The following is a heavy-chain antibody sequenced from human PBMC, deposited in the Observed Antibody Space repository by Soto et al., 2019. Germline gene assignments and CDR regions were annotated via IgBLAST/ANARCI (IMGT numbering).Heavy chain of an antibody. CDR1: GFTFSSHT. V-gene: IGHV3-48*01. Sequence: GGSLRLSCAASGFTFSSHTMNWVRQAPGKGLEWVSYITSSSTIYYADSVKGRFTISRDNAKDSLYLQMNSLRAEDTAVYYCARTRFLEWSDAFDIWGQGTMVTVSS. D-gene: IGHD3-3*01. J-gene: IGHJ3*02. CDR3: ARTRFLEWSDAFDI. CDR2: ITSSSTI.